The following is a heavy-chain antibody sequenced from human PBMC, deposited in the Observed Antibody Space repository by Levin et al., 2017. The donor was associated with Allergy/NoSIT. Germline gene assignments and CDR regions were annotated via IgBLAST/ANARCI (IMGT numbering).Heavy chain of an antibody. V-gene: IGHV4-39*01. CDR2: VYYSGST. CDR1: GGPIISSSGDYY. CDR3: ARHEREDLAARPYYFDY. Sequence: SETLSLTCSVSGGPIISSSGDYYWGWIRQPPGKGLEWIASVYYSGSTYYTPSLKGRVTISVDTSKNQFSLKLRNVTAADTAVYYCARHEREDLAARPYYFDYWGQGNMVTVSS. J-gene: IGHJ4*02. D-gene: IGHD6-6*01.